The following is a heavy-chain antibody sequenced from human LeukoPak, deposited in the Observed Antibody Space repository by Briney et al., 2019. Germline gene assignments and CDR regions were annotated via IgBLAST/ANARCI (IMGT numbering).Heavy chain of an antibody. CDR3: AKGVGYSSSWYAPTY. CDR1: GFTFSSYA. CDR2: VSGSGGST. V-gene: IGHV3-23*01. D-gene: IGHD6-13*01. J-gene: IGHJ4*02. Sequence: GGSLRLSCAASGFTFSSYAMSWVRQAPGQGLEWVSAVSGSGGSTYYADSVKGRFTISRDNSKNTLYLQMNSLRAEDTAVYYCAKGVGYSSSWYAPTYWGQGTLVTVSS.